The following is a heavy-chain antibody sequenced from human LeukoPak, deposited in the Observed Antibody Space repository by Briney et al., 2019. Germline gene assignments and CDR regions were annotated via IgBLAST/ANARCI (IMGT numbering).Heavy chain of an antibody. J-gene: IGHJ4*02. CDR2: INHSGST. Sequence: SETLSLTCAVCGGSFSGYYWSWLRQPPGKGLEWIGEINHSGSTNYNPSLKSRVTISVDTSKNQFSLKLSSVTAADTAVYYCARRRAAAGMGYFDYWGQGTLVTVSS. CDR3: ARRRAAAGMGYFDY. V-gene: IGHV4-34*01. D-gene: IGHD6-13*01. CDR1: GGSFSGYY.